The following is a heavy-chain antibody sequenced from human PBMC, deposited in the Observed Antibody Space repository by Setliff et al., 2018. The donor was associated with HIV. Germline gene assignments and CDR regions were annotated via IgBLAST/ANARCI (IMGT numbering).Heavy chain of an antibody. CDR1: GYSISSGYY. CDR3: ARGNSSGWYSFLHYYYMDV. J-gene: IGHJ6*03. Sequence: PSETLSLTCAVSGYSISSGYYWGWIRQPPGKGLEWIGSIYHSGSTYYNPSLKSRVTISVDTSKNQFSLKLSSVTAADTAVYYCARGNSSGWYSFLHYYYMDVWGKGTTVTVSS. D-gene: IGHD6-19*01. V-gene: IGHV4-38-2*01. CDR2: IYHSGST.